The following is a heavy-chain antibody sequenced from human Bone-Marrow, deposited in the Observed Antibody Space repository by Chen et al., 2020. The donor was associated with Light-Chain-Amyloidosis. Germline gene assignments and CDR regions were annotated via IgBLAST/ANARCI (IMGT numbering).Heavy chain of an antibody. J-gene: IGHJ4*02. D-gene: IGHD3-10*01. CDR2: RWHDGSKK. Sequence: QVHLVESGGGVVRPGRSLRLSCLTSGFPFSNYAIQWVRQAPGRGLEWVAVRWHDGSKKHYGDSVGGRFSISRDDSKKAAYLQMTSLRVDDTAVYYCARVSANSGAMDYWGQGTLVIVSS. V-gene: IGHV3-33*01. CDR3: ARVSANSGAMDY. CDR1: GFPFSNYA.